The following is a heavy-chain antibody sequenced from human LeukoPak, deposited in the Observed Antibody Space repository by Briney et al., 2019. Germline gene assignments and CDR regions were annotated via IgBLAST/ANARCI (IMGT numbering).Heavy chain of an antibody. CDR1: GFTFSAYA. Sequence: GGSLRLSCAVSGFTFSAYAMAWVRQAPGKGLEWVSSIGGSGDTTYYADSVKGRFTISRDTSKNTLYLQMNSLTAEDAAVYYCAKCSSGSYYSSGDYWGQGTLVTVSS. J-gene: IGHJ4*02. V-gene: IGHV3-23*01. CDR2: IGGSGDTT. CDR3: AKCSSGSYYSSGDY. D-gene: IGHD2-15*01.